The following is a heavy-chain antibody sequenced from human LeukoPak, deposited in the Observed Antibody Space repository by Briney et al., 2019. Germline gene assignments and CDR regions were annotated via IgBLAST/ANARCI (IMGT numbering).Heavy chain of an antibody. CDR3: ASLWVAAPAPDY. CDR1: GYTLTELS. V-gene: IGHV3-11*04. J-gene: IGHJ4*02. CDR2: ISASGRTI. Sequence: SCKVSGYTLTELSMNWVRQAPGKGLEWVSYISASGRTIYYADSVKGRFTISRDNAKNSLYLQMNSLRAEDTAVYYCASLWVAAPAPDYWGQGTLVTVSS. D-gene: IGHD6-13*01.